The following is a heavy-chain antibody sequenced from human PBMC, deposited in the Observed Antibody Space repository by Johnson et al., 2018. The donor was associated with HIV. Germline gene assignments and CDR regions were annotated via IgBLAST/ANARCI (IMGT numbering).Heavy chain of an antibody. V-gene: IGHV3-30*14. CDR1: GSTFRGYA. Sequence: QVQLVESGGGVVQPGRSLRLSCADSGSTFRGYALHWVRQAPGKGLEWVAVISYDGSNEYYADSVKARFTISRDNSKNTLYLQMNSLRAEDTAMYYCARDTGGYCSGNSCFMGDAFDIWGQGTMVTVSS. J-gene: IGHJ3*02. CDR2: ISYDGSNE. D-gene: IGHD2-15*01. CDR3: ARDTGGYCSGNSCFMGDAFDI.